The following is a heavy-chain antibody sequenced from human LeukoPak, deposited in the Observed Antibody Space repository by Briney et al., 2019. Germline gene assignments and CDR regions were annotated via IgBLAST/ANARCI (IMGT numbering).Heavy chain of an antibody. D-gene: IGHD3-10*01. CDR3: ASPDYYGSGSYYYYVDV. J-gene: IGHJ6*03. Sequence: PGGSLRLSCAASGFTFSDYYMSWIRQAPGKGLEWVSYISSSGSTIYYADSVKGRFTISRDNAKNSLYLQMNSLRAEDTAVYYCASPDYYGSGSYYYYVDVWGKGTTVTVSS. CDR2: ISSSGSTI. CDR1: GFTFSDYY. V-gene: IGHV3-11*01.